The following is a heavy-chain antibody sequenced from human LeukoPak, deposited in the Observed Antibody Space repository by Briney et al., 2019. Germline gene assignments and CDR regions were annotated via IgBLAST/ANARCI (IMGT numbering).Heavy chain of an antibody. V-gene: IGHV3-11*04. J-gene: IGHJ4*02. Sequence: PGGSLRLSCAASGFTFSDYYMSWIRQAPGKGLEWVSDISSSGSTIYYADSVKGRFTISRDNAKNSLYLQMNSLRAEDTAVYYCARDREGYYHSSGYPLDYWGQGTLVTVSS. D-gene: IGHD3-22*01. CDR1: GFTFSDYY. CDR3: ARDREGYYHSSGYPLDY. CDR2: ISSSGSTI.